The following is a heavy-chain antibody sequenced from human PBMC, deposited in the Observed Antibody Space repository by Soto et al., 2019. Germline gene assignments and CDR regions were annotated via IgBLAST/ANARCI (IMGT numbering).Heavy chain of an antibody. CDR2: ISSDGSVK. V-gene: IGHV3-30*03. D-gene: IGHD2-8*02. Sequence: QVQMAESGGGVGQPGRSLRLSCAASGFTFSRYGMHWVLQAPGKGLEWVAVISSDGSVKFYADSVKGRFTISRDNSKSTLYLQMDSLRVEDTAAYYCTGEVASGYWGQGTLVTVSS. CDR3: TGEVASGY. CDR1: GFTFSRYG. J-gene: IGHJ4*02.